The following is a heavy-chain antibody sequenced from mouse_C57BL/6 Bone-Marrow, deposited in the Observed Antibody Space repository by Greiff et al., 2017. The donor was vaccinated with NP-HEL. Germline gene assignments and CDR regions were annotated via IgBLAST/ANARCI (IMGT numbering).Heavy chain of an antibody. J-gene: IGHJ4*01. CDR1: GYTFTSYW. CDR2: IDPSDSYT. CDR3: ARNGYYVGYAMDY. D-gene: IGHD2-3*01. Sequence: QVQLQQPGAELVKPGASVKLSCKASGYTFTSYWMQWVKQRPGQGLEWIGEIDPSDSYTNYNQKFKGKATLTVDTSSSTAYMQLSSLTSEDSAVYYCARNGYYVGYAMDYWGQGTSVTVSS. V-gene: IGHV1-50*01.